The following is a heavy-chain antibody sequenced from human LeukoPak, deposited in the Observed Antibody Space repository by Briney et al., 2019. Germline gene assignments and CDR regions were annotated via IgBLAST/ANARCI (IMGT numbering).Heavy chain of an antibody. V-gene: IGHV4-59*01. D-gene: IGHD1-26*01. Sequence: SETLSLTCTVSGGSISSYYWSWIRQPPGKGLEWIGYIYYSGSTNYNPSLKSRVTISVDTSKNQFSLKLSSVTAADTAVYYCAREKVVGGPLDYWGQGTLVTVSS. CDR1: GGSISSYY. CDR3: AREKVVGGPLDY. CDR2: IYYSGST. J-gene: IGHJ4*02.